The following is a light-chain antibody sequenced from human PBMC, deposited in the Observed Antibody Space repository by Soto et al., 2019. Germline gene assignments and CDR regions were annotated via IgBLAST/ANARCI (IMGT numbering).Light chain of an antibody. CDR2: DAS. CDR3: QQYNNWPPWT. CDR1: QRVXSY. V-gene: IGKV3-11*01. Sequence: IVLTQSPATLSLSPGERATLSCRASQRVXSYFAWYKQKPGQSPRLLIXDASNRATGIPARFSGSGSGTEFTLTISRLQSEDFAVYYCQQYNNWPPWTFGQGTKVDIK. J-gene: IGKJ1*01.